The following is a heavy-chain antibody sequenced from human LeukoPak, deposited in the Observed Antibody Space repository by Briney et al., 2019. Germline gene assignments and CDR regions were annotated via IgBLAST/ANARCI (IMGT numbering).Heavy chain of an antibody. CDR1: DDSITMYY. CDR3: ARGRVSSSTWYSTYYYFFYMDF. V-gene: IGHV4-59*01. Sequence: SETLSLTCTVSDDSITMYYWTWIRQPPGKGPEWIGYVDHTGSTKFNPSLNGRVSISRDTSNNFFSLRLRSVTAADTAVYFCARGRVSSSTWYSTYYYFFYMDFWGKGTTVTVSS. D-gene: IGHD4-11*01. J-gene: IGHJ6*03. CDR2: VDHTGST.